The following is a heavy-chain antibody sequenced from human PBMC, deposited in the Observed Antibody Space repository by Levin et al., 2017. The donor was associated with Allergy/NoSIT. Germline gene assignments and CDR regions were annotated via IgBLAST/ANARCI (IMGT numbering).Heavy chain of an antibody. CDR3: ATPSSSWPR. Sequence: GESLKISCAASGFTFSSYAMSWVRQAPGKGLEWVSAISGSGGSTYYADSVKGRFTISRDNSKNTLYLQMNSLRAEDTAVYYCATPSSSWPRWGQGTLVTVSS. CDR1: GFTFSSYA. V-gene: IGHV3-23*01. J-gene: IGHJ4*02. CDR2: ISGSGGST. D-gene: IGHD6-13*01.